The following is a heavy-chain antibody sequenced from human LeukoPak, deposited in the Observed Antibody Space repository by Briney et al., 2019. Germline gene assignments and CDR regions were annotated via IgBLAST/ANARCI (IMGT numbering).Heavy chain of an antibody. Sequence: PGGSLRLSCAASGFTFSSYWMHWVRQAPGKGLVWVSRINSDGSSTSYADSVKRRFTISRDNAKDTLYLQMNSLRAEDTAAYYCARGGRYSYASFDYWGQGTMVTVSS. D-gene: IGHD5-18*01. V-gene: IGHV3-74*01. J-gene: IGHJ4*02. CDR3: ARGGRYSYASFDY. CDR2: INSDGSST. CDR1: GFTFSSYW.